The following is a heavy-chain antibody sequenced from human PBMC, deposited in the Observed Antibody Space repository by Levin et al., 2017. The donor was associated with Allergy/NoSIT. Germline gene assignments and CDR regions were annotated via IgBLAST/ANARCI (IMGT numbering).Heavy chain of an antibody. CDR2: ISWDGGST. CDR3: AKDKDCSGGSCYWGAFDI. J-gene: IGHJ3*02. D-gene: IGHD2-15*01. CDR1: GFTFDDYT. Sequence: GESLKISCAASGFTFDDYTMHWVRQAPGKGLEWVSLISWDGGSTYYADSVKGRFTISRDNSKNSLYLQMNSLRTEDTALYYCAKDKDCSGGSCYWGAFDIWGQGTMVTVSS. V-gene: IGHV3-43*01.